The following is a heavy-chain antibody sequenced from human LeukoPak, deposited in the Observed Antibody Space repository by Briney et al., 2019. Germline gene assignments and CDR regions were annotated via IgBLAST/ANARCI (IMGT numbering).Heavy chain of an antibody. D-gene: IGHD3-10*01. Sequence: SETLSLTCTVAGDSISGGYYWDWIRQPAGKGLEWIGRIYFTGTTDYNPFLKSRVTITVEPSKSQFSLKLTSVTAADTAVYYCARDRGWGAFNAWGQGTRVTVSP. CDR2: IYFTGTT. J-gene: IGHJ3*01. V-gene: IGHV4-61*02. CDR1: GDSISGGYY. CDR3: ARDRGWGAFNA.